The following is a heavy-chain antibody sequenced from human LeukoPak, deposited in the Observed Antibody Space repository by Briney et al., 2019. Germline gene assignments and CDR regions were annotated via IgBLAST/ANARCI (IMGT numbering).Heavy chain of an antibody. V-gene: IGHV3-33*01. D-gene: IGHD3-10*01. Sequence: RGSLRLSCAASGFTFNNYGMHWVRQAPGKGLEWVALIWYDGTNKYYGDSVKGRFTISRDNSKNTLYLQMNSLRAEDTAVYYCARGRFGELSVATFDIWGQGTMVTVSS. J-gene: IGHJ3*02. CDR2: IWYDGTNK. CDR1: GFTFNNYG. CDR3: ARGRFGELSVATFDI.